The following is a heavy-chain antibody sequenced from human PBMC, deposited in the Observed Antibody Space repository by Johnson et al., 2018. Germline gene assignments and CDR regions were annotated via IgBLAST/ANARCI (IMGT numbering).Heavy chain of an antibody. D-gene: IGHD3-16*01. CDR2: ISGSGGST. Sequence: VQLVESGGGLVQPGGSLRLSCAASGFTFSSYAMSWVRQAPGKGLEWVSAISGSGGSTYYADSVKGRFTISRDNSKNPRYLQMNSLRAEDTAVYYCAKQHQGGDAFDIWAQGTMVPGSS. V-gene: IGHV3-23*04. J-gene: IGHJ3*02. CDR1: GFTFSSYA. CDR3: AKQHQGGDAFDI.